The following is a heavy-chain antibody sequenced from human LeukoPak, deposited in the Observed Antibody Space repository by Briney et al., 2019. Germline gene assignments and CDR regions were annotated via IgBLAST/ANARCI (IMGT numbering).Heavy chain of an antibody. Sequence: PGGSLRLSCAASGFTFDDYAMHWVRHAPGKGLEWVSGISWNSGSIDYADSVKGRFTISRENAKNSLYLQMNSLRAEDTALYYCAKASIGGGPPYYYYYMDVWGKGTTVTISS. D-gene: IGHD4-23*01. J-gene: IGHJ6*03. V-gene: IGHV3-9*01. CDR2: ISWNSGSI. CDR1: GFTFDDYA. CDR3: AKASIGGGPPYYYYYMDV.